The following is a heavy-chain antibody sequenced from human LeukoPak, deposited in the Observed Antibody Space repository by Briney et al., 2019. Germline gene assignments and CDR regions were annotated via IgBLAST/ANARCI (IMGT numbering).Heavy chain of an antibody. D-gene: IGHD3-3*01. V-gene: IGHV1-2*02. CDR2: INPKTGDT. Sequence: GASVKVSCKASGYTFTGYYIHWVRQAPGQGLEWMGWINPKTGDTNYAQKFQGRVTMTRDTSINTAYMDLSSLRSDDTAVYYCARGAGDFWSGSLYDAFDIWGQGTMVTVSS. J-gene: IGHJ3*02. CDR3: ARGAGDFWSGSLYDAFDI. CDR1: GYTFTGYY.